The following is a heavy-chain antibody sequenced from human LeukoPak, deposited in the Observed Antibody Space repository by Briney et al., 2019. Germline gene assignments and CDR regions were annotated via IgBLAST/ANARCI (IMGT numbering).Heavy chain of an antibody. V-gene: IGHV1-2*02. Sequence: ASVKASCKASGYTFTSYDINWVRQATGQGLEWMGWINPNSGGTNYAQKFQGRVTMTRDTSISTAYMELSRLRSDDTAVYYCASPSRGCSSTSCYRPWDYWGQGTLVTVSS. CDR3: ASPSRGCSSTSCYRPWDY. D-gene: IGHD2-2*01. CDR2: INPNSGGT. CDR1: GYTFTSYD. J-gene: IGHJ4*02.